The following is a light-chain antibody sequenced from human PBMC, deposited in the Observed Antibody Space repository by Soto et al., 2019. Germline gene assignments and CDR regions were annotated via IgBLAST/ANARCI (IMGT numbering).Light chain of an antibody. CDR1: QSISSW. J-gene: IGKJ4*01. V-gene: IGKV1-5*01. CDR3: QQYKV. CDR2: DAS. Sequence: DIQMTQSPSTLSASVGDRVTITCRASQSISSWLAWYQQKPGKAPKLLIYDASSLESGVPSRFSGSGSGTEFNLPTRTLQTADFATYYCQQYKVFGGGTKVDIK.